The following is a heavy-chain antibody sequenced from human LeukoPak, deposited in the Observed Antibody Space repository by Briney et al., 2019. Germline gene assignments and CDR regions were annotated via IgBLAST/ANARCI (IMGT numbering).Heavy chain of an antibody. V-gene: IGHV4-30-4*01. CDR1: GGSISSGDYY. Sequence: SQTLSLTCTVSGGSISSGDYYWSWIRQPPGKGLEWIGYIYYSGSTYYNPSLKSRVTISVDTSKNQFSLKLSSVTAADTAVYYCARSSGSMTYFDYWGQGTLVTV. CDR2: IYYSGST. J-gene: IGHJ4*02. CDR3: ARSSGSMTYFDY. D-gene: IGHD6-25*01.